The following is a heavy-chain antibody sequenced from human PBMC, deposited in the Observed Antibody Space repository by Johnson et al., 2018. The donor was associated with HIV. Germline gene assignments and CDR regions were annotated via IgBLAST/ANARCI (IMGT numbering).Heavy chain of an antibody. D-gene: IGHD2-21*01. CDR1: GFTFSGYA. CDR3: ARGGHCGGDCAGAKQALDI. CDR2: ISYDGSNK. V-gene: IGHV3-30*14. J-gene: IGHJ3*02. Sequence: QVQLVESGGGVVQPGRSLRLSCAASGFTFSGYAMHWVRQAPGMGLGWVALISYDGSNKYYADSVEGRFTISRDNSKNTVLLQMNSLRVEDTAVYYCARGGHCGGDCAGAKQALDIWGQGTMVTVSS.